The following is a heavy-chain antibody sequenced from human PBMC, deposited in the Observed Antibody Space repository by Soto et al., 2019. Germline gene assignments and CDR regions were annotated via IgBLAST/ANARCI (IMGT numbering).Heavy chain of an antibody. D-gene: IGHD2-2*01. CDR1: GYTFTSYG. CDR2: ISAYNGNT. CDR3: AKELVVVPAAMSSYYGMDV. Sequence: QVQLVQSGAEVKKPGASVQVSCKASGYTFTSYGISRVRQAPGQGLERMGWISAYNGNTNYAQKLQGRVTMTTDTSASTAYMERRSLRSDDTAVYYCAKELVVVPAAMSSYYGMDVWGRGTTVTVSS. V-gene: IGHV1-18*01. J-gene: IGHJ6*02.